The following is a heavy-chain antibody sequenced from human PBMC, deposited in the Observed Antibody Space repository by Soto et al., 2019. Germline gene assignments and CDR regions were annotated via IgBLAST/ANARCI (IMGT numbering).Heavy chain of an antibody. CDR3: APKTWETLHVYYYYGMDV. V-gene: IGHV2-26*01. Sequence: SGPTLVNPTETLTLTCTVSGFSLSNARMGVSWIRQPPGKALEWLAHIFSNDEKSYSTSLKSRLTISKDTSKSQVVLTMTNMDPVDTATYYCAPKTWETLHVYYYYGMDVWGQGTTVTVSS. CDR1: GFSLSNARMG. J-gene: IGHJ6*02. CDR2: IFSNDEK. D-gene: IGHD1-26*01.